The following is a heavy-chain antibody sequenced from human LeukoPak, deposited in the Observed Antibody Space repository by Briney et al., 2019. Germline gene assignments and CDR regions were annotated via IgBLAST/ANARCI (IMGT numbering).Heavy chain of an antibody. V-gene: IGHV3-21*01. CDR3: ARVRNYYDSSGYSPFDY. CDR2: ISSSSGYI. CDR1: GITFSTYS. J-gene: IGHJ4*02. D-gene: IGHD3-22*01. Sequence: GGSLRLSCAASGITFSTYSMNWVRQAPGKGLEWVSSISSSSGYIHYADSVKGRFTISRDNAKNSLYLQMSSLRAEDTALYYCARVRNYYDSSGYSPFDYWGQGTLVTVSS.